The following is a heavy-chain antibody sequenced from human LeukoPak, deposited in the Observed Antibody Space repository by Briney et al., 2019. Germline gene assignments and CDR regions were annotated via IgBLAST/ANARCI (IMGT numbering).Heavy chain of an antibody. D-gene: IGHD2-21*02. V-gene: IGHV3-20*04. CDR2: INWNGGST. CDR1: GFTFNDYG. J-gene: IGHJ4*02. Sequence: PGGSLRLSXAASGFTFNDYGMSWVRQSPGKGLEWVSGINWNGGSTGYADSVKGRFTISRDNAKNSLYLQMNSLRAEDTALYYCARVVGMTYYFDYWGQGTLVTVSS. CDR3: ARVVGMTYYFDY.